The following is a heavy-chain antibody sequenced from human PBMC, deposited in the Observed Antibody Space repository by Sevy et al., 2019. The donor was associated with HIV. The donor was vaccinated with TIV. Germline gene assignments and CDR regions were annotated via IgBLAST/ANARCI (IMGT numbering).Heavy chain of an antibody. D-gene: IGHD1-1*01. CDR1: GGSISSYY. CDR3: ARGGGRTDWGMDV. Sequence: SETLSLTCTVSGGSISSYYWSWIRQPPGKGLEWIGYISYSGSTNDNPSLRSRVTISIDTSKNQCSLRLSSVSAADTAVYYCARGGGRTDWGMDVWGPGTTVTVSS. CDR2: ISYSGST. V-gene: IGHV4-59*01. J-gene: IGHJ6*02.